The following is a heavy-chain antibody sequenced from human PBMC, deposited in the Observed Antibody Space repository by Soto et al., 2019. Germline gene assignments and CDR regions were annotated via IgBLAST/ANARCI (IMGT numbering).Heavy chain of an antibody. CDR3: ARDRGGRYCSGGSCMYDYYYYYMDV. CDR1: GGSISSYY. V-gene: IGHV4-59*01. Sequence: SETLSLTCTVSGGSISSYYWSWIRQPPGKGLEWIGYIYYSGSTNYNPSLKSRVTISVDTSKNQFSLKLSSVTAADTAVYYCARDRGGRYCSGGSCMYDYYYYYMDVWGKGTTVTVSS. CDR2: IYYSGST. D-gene: IGHD2-15*01. J-gene: IGHJ6*03.